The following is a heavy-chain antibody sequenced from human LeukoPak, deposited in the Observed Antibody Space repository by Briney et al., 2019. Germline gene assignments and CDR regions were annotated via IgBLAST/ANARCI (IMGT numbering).Heavy chain of an antibody. CDR3: ARSRGDYYDGSGIPYNY. CDR2: INHSGST. J-gene: IGHJ4*02. D-gene: IGHD3-22*01. Sequence: SETLSLTCTVSGGSISSSSYYWGWIRQPPGEGLEWIGEINHSGSTNYNPSLKSRVTISVDTSKNQFSLKLSSVTAADTAVYYCARSRGDYYDGSGIPYNYWGQGTLVTVSS. V-gene: IGHV4-39*07. CDR1: GGSISSSSYY.